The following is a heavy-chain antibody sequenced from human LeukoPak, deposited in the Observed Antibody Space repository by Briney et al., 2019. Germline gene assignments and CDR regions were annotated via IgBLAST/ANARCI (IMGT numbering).Heavy chain of an antibody. CDR3: AKAQVGYYDSSGPSYNWFDP. CDR1: GFTLSSYD. CDR2: ISYDGSNK. J-gene: IGHJ5*02. Sequence: GGSLRLSCAASGFTLSSYDMHWVRQAPGKGLEWVAVISYDGSNKYYADSVKGRFTISRDNAKNSLYLQMNSLRAEDTALYYCAKAQVGYYDSSGPSYNWFDPWGQGTLVTVSS. D-gene: IGHD3-22*01. V-gene: IGHV3-30*18.